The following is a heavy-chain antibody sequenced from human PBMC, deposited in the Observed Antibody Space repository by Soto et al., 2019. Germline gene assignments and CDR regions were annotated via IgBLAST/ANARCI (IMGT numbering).Heavy chain of an antibody. D-gene: IGHD2-21*02. CDR3: ARVAPDCGGDCYSDY. CDR1: GFTFSDYY. Sequence: SGGSLRLSCAASGFTFSDYYMSWIRQAPGKGLDWVSYISSSGTTIYYADSVKGRFTISRDNAKNSLYLQMNSLRAEDTAVYYCARVAPDCGGDCYSDYWGQGTLVTVSS. V-gene: IGHV3-11*01. J-gene: IGHJ4*02. CDR2: ISSSGTTI.